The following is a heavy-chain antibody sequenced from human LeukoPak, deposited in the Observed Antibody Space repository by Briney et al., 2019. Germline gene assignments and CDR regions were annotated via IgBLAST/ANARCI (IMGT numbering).Heavy chain of an antibody. CDR2: IYYSGST. D-gene: IGHD3-3*01. J-gene: IGHJ3*02. V-gene: IGHV4-39*07. CDR3: ARDYEGAFDI. Sequence: PSETLSLTCTVSGGSISSSSYYWGWIRQPPGKGLEWIGSIYYSGSTYYNPSLKSRVTISVDTSKNQFSLKLSSVTAADTAVYYCARDYEGAFDIWGQGTMVTVSS. CDR1: GGSISSSSYY.